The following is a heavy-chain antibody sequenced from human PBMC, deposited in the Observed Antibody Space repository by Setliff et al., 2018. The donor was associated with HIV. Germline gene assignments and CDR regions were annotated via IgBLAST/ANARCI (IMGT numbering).Heavy chain of an antibody. Sequence: VESLKISCTGSGYSFSNHWIGWVRQMPGRGLEWVAIIYPQDSDTRYSPSFEGHVTISADTSRYTAYLQWRALRASDTAIYYCARHRIDISLLVVQDPGPFDLWGRGTMVTVSS. D-gene: IGHD3-3*02. J-gene: IGHJ3*01. CDR1: GYSFSNHW. CDR3: ARHRIDISLLVVQDPGPFDL. CDR2: IYPQDSDT. V-gene: IGHV5-51*01.